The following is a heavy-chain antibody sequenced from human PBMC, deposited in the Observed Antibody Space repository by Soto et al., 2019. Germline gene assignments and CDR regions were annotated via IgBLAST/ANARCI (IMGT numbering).Heavy chain of an antibody. D-gene: IGHD4-17*01. CDR3: ARELVTVTTLGYFDY. J-gene: IGHJ4*02. CDR2: ISPIFGTA. V-gene: IGHV1-69*01. Sequence: QVQLVQSGAEVKKPGSSVKVSCKASGGTFSSDVISWVRQVPGQGLEWLGGISPIFGTANYAQKFQGRVTITADESTSTAYMDLSSLRSDDTAVYYCARELVTVTTLGYFDYWDQGTLVNVSS. CDR1: GGTFSSDV.